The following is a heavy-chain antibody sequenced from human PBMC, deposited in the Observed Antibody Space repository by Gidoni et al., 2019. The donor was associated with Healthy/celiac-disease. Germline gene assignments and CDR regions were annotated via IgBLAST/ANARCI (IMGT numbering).Heavy chain of an antibody. J-gene: IGHJ6*02. Sequence: QVQLVQSGAEVKKPGSSVKVSCKAAGGTFSSYAISWVRQAPGQGLEWMGGIIPIFGTANYAQKFQGRVTITADESTGTAYMELSSLRSEDTAVYYCATKGYCSGGSCYLSYYYYGMDVWGQGTTVTVSS. D-gene: IGHD2-15*01. CDR1: GGTFSSYA. CDR2: IIPIFGTA. V-gene: IGHV1-69*01. CDR3: ATKGYCSGGSCYLSYYYYGMDV.